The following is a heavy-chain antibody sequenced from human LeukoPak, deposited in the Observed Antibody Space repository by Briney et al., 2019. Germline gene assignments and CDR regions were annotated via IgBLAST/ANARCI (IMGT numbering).Heavy chain of an antibody. CDR3: AKDLNYDSSGDNDAFDI. CDR1: GFTFSSYA. D-gene: IGHD3-22*01. J-gene: IGHJ3*02. V-gene: IGHV3-23*01. CDR2: ISGSGGST. Sequence: GGSLRLSCAASGFTFSSYAMNWVRQAPGKGLEWVSAISGSGGSTYYADSVKGRFTISRDNSKNTLYLQMNSLRAEDTAVYYCAKDLNYDSSGDNDAFDIWGQGTMVTVSS.